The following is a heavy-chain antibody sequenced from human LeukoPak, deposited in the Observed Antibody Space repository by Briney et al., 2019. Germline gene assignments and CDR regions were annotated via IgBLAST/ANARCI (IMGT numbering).Heavy chain of an antibody. Sequence: QAGGSLRLSCAASGFSFYHYWMTWVRQAPGKGLEWVANIKQDGSEKYYVDSVKGRFTISRDNAKNSLYLQMNSLTAEDTAVYYCAVNVPPDYWGQGTLVTVYS. J-gene: IGHJ4*02. V-gene: IGHV3-7*01. CDR2: IKQDGSEK. CDR1: GFSFYHYW. CDR3: AVNVPPDY.